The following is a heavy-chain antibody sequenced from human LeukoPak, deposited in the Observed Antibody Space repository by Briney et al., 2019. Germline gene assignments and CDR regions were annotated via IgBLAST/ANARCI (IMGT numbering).Heavy chain of an antibody. CDR3: ARRRATLMRPNWFDP. V-gene: IGHV4-30-4*07. Sequence: PSETLSLTCAVSGGSISSGGYSWSWIRQPPGKGLEGIGYIYYSGSTYYNPSLKSRVTISVDRSKNHFSLKLSSVTAADTAVYYCARRRATLMRPNWFDPWGQGTLVTVSS. J-gene: IGHJ5*02. CDR1: GGSISSGGYS. CDR2: IYYSGST.